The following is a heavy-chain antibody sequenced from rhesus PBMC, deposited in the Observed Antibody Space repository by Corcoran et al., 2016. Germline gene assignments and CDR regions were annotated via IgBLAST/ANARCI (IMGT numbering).Heavy chain of an antibody. J-gene: IGHJ6*01. V-gene: IGHV4S10*01. CDR1: GGSISDSYR. CDR3: ARLSYSYFYGLDS. D-gene: IGHD5-12*01. Sequence: QVQLQESGPGVVKPSETLSLTCAVSGGSISDSYRWSWLRQPPGTGLEWIGYIYGSSTSTNYNPSLKSRVTISKDTSKNQFSLKLSSVTAADTAVYYCARLSYSYFYGLDSWGQGVVVTVSS. CDR2: IYGSSTST.